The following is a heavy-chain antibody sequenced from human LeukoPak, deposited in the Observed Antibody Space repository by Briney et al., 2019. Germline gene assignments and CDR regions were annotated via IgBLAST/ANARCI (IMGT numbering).Heavy chain of an antibody. J-gene: IGHJ5*02. Sequence: PSETRSLTCTVSGGSISSYYWGWIRQPPGKGLEWIATIYHTGSTYYNPSLKSRVTISVDTSKNQFSLKLSSVTAADTAVYYCATSRSSNWFDPWGQGTLVTVSS. D-gene: IGHD6-13*01. CDR3: ATSRSSNWFDP. V-gene: IGHV4-38-2*02. CDR1: GGSISSYY. CDR2: IYHTGST.